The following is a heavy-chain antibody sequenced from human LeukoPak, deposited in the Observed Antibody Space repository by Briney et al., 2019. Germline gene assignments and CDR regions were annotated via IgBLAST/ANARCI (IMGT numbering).Heavy chain of an antibody. V-gene: IGHV3-66*04. CDR3: ASQSTVTASAPLDY. Sequence: GGSLRLSCAASGFTVSRNYMSWVRQAPGKGQEWVSLIYSGGSTYYADSVKGRFTISRDNSKNTLYLQMNSLRAEDTAVYYCASQSTVTASAPLDYWGQGTLVTVSS. CDR1: GFTVSRNY. J-gene: IGHJ4*02. D-gene: IGHD4-17*01. CDR2: IYSGGST.